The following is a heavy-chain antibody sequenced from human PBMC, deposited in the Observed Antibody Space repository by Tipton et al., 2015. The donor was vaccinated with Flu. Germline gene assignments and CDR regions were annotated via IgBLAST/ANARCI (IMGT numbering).Heavy chain of an antibody. Sequence: LSLTCAASGFTFSSYEMDWVRQAPGKGLEWISYISSSGSTIYYADSVKGRFTISRGNAKNSLYLQMNSLRAEDTAVYYCARKESIVPAGIPFDYWGQGTLVTVSS. CDR1: GFTFSSYE. CDR3: ARKESIVPAGIPFDY. D-gene: IGHD2-2*02. V-gene: IGHV3-48*03. CDR2: ISSSGSTI. J-gene: IGHJ4*02.